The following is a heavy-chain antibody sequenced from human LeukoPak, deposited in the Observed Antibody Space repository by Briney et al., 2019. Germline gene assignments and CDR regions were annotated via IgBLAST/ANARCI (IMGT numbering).Heavy chain of an antibody. D-gene: IGHD3-9*01. CDR2: ISAYNGNT. CDR1: GYTFTSYG. V-gene: IGHV1-18*01. CDR3: ARYYDILTVRDYFDY. Sequence: ASVKVSCKASGYTFTSYGISWVRQAPGQGLEWMGWISAYNGNTNYAQKFQGRVTMTRDTSISTAYMELSRLRSDDTAVYYCARYYDILTVRDYFDYWGQGTLVTVSS. J-gene: IGHJ4*02.